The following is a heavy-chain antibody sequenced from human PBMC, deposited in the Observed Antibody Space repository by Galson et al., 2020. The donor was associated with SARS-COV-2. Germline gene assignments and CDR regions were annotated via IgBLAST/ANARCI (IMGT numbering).Heavy chain of an antibody. Sequence: ASETLSLTCTVSGGSISSYYWSWIRQPPGKGLEWIGYIYYSGSTNYNPSLKSRVTISVDTSKNQFSLKLSSVTAADTAVYYCARRAGGGYNPYYFDYWGQGTLVTVSS. D-gene: IGHD5-12*01. J-gene: IGHJ4*02. CDR2: IYYSGST. CDR3: ARRAGGGYNPYYFDY. V-gene: IGHV4-59*01. CDR1: GGSISSYY.